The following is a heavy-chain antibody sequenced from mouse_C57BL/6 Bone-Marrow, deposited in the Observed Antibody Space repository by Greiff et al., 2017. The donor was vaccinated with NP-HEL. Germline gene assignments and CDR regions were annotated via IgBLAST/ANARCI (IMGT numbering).Heavy chain of an antibody. Sequence: QVQLKQSGAELVRPGTSVKVSCKASGYAFTNYLIEWVKQRPGQGLEWIGVINPGSGGTTYNEKFKGKATLTADKSSSTAYMQLSSLTSEDSAVYFCARWGPFAYWGQGTLVTVSA. CDR3: ARWGPFAY. J-gene: IGHJ3*01. CDR1: GYAFTNYL. V-gene: IGHV1-54*01. CDR2: INPGSGGT.